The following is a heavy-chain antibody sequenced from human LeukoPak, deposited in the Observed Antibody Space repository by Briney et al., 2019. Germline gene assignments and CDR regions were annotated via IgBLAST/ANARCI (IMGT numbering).Heavy chain of an antibody. Sequence: QTGGSLRLSCAASGFTFNTYWMVWVRQAPGKGLEWVANINQDESEKYYLDSVKGRLAISRDNGRDSQYLQMNSLRAEDTAVYYCARDNDDNLDYWGQGTLVTVSS. D-gene: IGHD1-14*01. CDR2: INQDESEK. CDR1: GFTFNTYW. V-gene: IGHV3-7*01. J-gene: IGHJ4*02. CDR3: ARDNDDNLDY.